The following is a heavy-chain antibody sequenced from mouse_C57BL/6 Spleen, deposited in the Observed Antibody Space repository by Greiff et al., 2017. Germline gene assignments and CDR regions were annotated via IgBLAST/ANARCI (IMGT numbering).Heavy chain of an antibody. V-gene: IGHV2-2*01. D-gene: IGHD1-1*01. J-gene: IGHJ4*01. CDR1: GFSLTSYG. CDR2: IWSGGSR. CDR3: ARNYYGSSYAMDY. Sequence: VQLQQSGPGLVQPSQSLSITCTVSGFSLTSYGVHWVRQSPGKGLEWLGVIWSGGSRDYNAAFISRLSISKDNAKSQVFFKMNSLQADDTAIYCCARNYYGSSYAMDYWGQGTSVTVSS.